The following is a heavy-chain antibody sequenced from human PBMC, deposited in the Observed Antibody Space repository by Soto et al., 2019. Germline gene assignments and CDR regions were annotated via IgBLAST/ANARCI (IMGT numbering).Heavy chain of an antibody. J-gene: IGHJ4*02. CDR2: INAGNGNT. D-gene: IGHD5-18*01. Sequence: ASVKASSKASGYAFTSYAMHWVRQAPGQRLEWMGWINAGNGNTKYSQKFQGRVTITRDTSASTAYMELSSLRSEDTAVYYCASTKRGYSYVGVYWGQGTLVTVSS. CDR1: GYAFTSYA. CDR3: ASTKRGYSYVGVY. V-gene: IGHV1-3*01.